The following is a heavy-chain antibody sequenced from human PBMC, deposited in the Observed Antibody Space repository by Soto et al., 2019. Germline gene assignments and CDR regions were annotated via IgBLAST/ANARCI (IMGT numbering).Heavy chain of an antibody. V-gene: IGHV4-59*01. D-gene: IGHD3-22*01. CDR3: ARTYDSSGYLPLDV. CDR1: GVSISSYS. CDR2: IYSSGST. Sequence: AGTLSLTCTVSGVSISSYSWSWVRQSPGKGLEWIGYIYSSGSTNYNPSLKSRVTISVDTSKNQFSLKLSSVTAADTAVYYCARTYDSSGYLPLDVWGQGTTVTVS. J-gene: IGHJ6*02.